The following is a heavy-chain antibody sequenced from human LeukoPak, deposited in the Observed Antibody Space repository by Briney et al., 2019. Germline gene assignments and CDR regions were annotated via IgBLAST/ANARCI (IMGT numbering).Heavy chain of an antibody. Sequence: GGSLRLSCAASGFTFSSYAMSWVRQAPGKGLEWVSAISGSGGSTYYADSVKGRFTISRDNAKNSLYLQMNSLRAEDTAVYYCARDLEVAATGDFDYWGQGTLVTVSS. CDR2: ISGSGGST. D-gene: IGHD2-15*01. J-gene: IGHJ4*02. V-gene: IGHV3-23*01. CDR3: ARDLEVAATGDFDY. CDR1: GFTFSSYA.